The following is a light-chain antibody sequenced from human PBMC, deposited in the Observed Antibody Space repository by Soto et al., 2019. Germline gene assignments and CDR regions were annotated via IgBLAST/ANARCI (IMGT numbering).Light chain of an antibody. CDR3: QQRSNWPPIT. V-gene: IGKV3-11*01. CDR1: QYITNY. CDR2: DAS. J-gene: IGKJ5*01. Sequence: EVVLTQSPATLSLSPGERATLSCRASQYITNYLAWYQQKPGQVPRLLIYDASNRATGIPARFSGSGSGTEFTLTISSLEPEDFAVYYCQQRSNWPPITFGQGTRLDIK.